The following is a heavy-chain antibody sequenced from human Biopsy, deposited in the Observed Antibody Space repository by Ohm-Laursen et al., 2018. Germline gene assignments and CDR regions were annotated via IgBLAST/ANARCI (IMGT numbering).Heavy chain of an antibody. Sequence: GASVKVSCKVSGYTLNELSMHWVRQVPGKGLEWMGGFAPENGKTVYAQNFQARVSLIEDTSTDTAYMELRSLRSEDTAVYYCAADINVWNVNYWGQGTQVTVSS. CDR1: GYTLNELS. CDR3: AADINVWNVNY. D-gene: IGHD1-1*01. V-gene: IGHV1-24*01. CDR2: FAPENGKT. J-gene: IGHJ4*02.